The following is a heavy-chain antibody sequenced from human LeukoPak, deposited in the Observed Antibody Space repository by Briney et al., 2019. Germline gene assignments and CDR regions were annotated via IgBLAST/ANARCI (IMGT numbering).Heavy chain of an antibody. V-gene: IGHV4-59*08. Sequence: SDPLSLTCTVSGGPITYYHWSWIRQPPRKALEWIGYIYYSGSTNYNPALKSRVTISVDTPKNQFSLKLSSVTAADTAVYYCARRLSSWYAFDYWGQGTLVTVSS. CDR1: GGPITYYH. CDR2: IYYSGST. J-gene: IGHJ4*02. CDR3: ARRLSSWYAFDY. D-gene: IGHD6-13*01.